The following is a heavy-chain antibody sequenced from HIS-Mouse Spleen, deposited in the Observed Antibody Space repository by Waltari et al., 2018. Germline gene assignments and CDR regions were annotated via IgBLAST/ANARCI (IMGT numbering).Heavy chain of an antibody. CDR3: ARDPRWNDGIDY. Sequence: QLQLQQSGPGLVKPSDTLSLPRTVSVRSFTSSSYYWGCTRQPPGKGLEWIGSIYYRGSTYYNPSLKSRVTISVDTSKNQFSLKLSSVTAADTAVYYCARDPRWNDGIDYWGQGTLVTVSS. CDR1: VRSFTSSSYY. J-gene: IGHJ4*02. D-gene: IGHD1-1*01. V-gene: IGHV4-39*07. CDR2: IYYRGST.